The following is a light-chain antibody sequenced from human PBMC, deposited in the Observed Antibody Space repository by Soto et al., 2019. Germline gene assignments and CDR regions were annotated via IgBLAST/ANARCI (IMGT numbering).Light chain of an antibody. Sequence: ETVMTQSPATLSVSLGERATLSCRASQSVSSKFSWYQQKHGQPPSLLLYDASTSATGTPARFSGSGSGTEFTLTISLLQSEDVAFYYCQQYDYWPRTFGQGTQVEIK. CDR1: QSVSSK. CDR2: DAS. CDR3: QQYDYWPRT. V-gene: IGKV3-15*01. J-gene: IGKJ1*01.